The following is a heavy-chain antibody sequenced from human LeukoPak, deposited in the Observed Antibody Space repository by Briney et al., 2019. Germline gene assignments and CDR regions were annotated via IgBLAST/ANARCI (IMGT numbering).Heavy chain of an antibody. J-gene: IGHJ4*02. CDR3: ARAGSDYCGGDCPKFDY. CDR1: GYTFIDYY. Sequence: ASVKVSCKASGYTFIDYYMHWVRQAPGQGLEWMGIINPSGGSTSYAQKFQGRVTMTRDTSTSTVYMELSSLRSEDTAVYYCARAGSDYCGGDCPKFDYWGQGTLVTVSS. CDR2: INPSGGST. D-gene: IGHD2-21*02. V-gene: IGHV1-46*01.